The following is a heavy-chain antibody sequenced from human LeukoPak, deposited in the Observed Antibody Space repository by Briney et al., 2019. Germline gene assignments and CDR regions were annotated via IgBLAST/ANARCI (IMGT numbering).Heavy chain of an antibody. Sequence: PGGSLRLSCAASGFTVSSNYMSWVRQAPGKGLEWVSAISGSGGSTYYADSVKGRFTISRDNSKNTLYLQMNSLRAEDTAVYYCAKGGRIYDSSGYYYRPFDYWGQGTLVTVSS. CDR2: ISGSGGST. J-gene: IGHJ4*02. CDR3: AKGGRIYDSSGYYYRPFDY. D-gene: IGHD3-22*01. V-gene: IGHV3-23*01. CDR1: GFTVSSNY.